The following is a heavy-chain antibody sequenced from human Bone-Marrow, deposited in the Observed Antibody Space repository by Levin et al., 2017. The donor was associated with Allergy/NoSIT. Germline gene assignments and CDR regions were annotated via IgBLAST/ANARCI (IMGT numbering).Heavy chain of an antibody. CDR3: ATAHSAATINDRYFDV. CDR2: FDPEDGKT. D-gene: IGHD5-12*01. CDR1: GYSVSEAY. V-gene: IGHV1-24*01. J-gene: IGHJ4*02. Sequence: ASVKVSCKVSGYSVSEAYMHWVRHSPGKGLEWMGCFDPEDGKTIYARKFQGRVSMTEDTATDTAYMELSSLRSEDTAVYYCATAHSAATINDRYFDVWGQGIWVTVSS.